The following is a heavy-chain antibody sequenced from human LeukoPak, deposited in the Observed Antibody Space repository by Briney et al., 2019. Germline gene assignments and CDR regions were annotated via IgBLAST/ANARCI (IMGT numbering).Heavy chain of an antibody. CDR2: IIPIFGTA. Sequence: SVKVSCKASGGTFSSYAISWVRQAPGQGLEWMGGIIPIFGTANYAQKFQGRVTITTDESTSTAYMELSSLRSEDTAVYYCASCGAVAGGRSIIDYYYYMDVWGKGTTVTVSS. CDR1: GGTFSSYA. D-gene: IGHD6-19*01. J-gene: IGHJ6*03. CDR3: ASCGAVAGGRSIIDYYYYMDV. V-gene: IGHV1-69*05.